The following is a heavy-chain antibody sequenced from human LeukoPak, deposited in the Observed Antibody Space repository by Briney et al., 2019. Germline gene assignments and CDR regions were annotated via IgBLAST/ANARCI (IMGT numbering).Heavy chain of an antibody. CDR2: IYYSGST. CDR1: GGSISSYY. J-gene: IGHJ4*02. V-gene: IGHV4-59*01. D-gene: IGHD5-24*01. CDR3: ARGGPGWLDY. Sequence: SETLSLTCTVSGGSISSYYWSWIRQPPGKGLEWIGYIYYSGSTNYNPSLTSRVTISVDTSKNQFSLKLSSVTAADTAVYYCARGGPGWLDYWGQGTLVTVSS.